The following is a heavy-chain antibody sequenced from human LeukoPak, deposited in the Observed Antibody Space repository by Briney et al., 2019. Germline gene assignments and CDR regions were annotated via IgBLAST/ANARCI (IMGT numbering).Heavy chain of an antibody. CDR1: GGSFSGYY. Sequence: SETLSLTCAVYGGSFSGYYWSWIRQPPGKGLEWIGEINHSGSTNYNPSLKSPVTISVDTSKNQFSLKLSSVTAADTAVYYCARVPLQLWRYYYGMDVWGQGTTVTVSS. CDR2: INHSGST. J-gene: IGHJ6*02. CDR3: ARVPLQLWRYYYGMDV. D-gene: IGHD5-18*01. V-gene: IGHV4-34*01.